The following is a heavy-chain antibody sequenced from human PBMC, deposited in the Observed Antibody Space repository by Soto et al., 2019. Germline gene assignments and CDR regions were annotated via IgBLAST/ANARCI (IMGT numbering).Heavy chain of an antibody. J-gene: IGHJ6*02. Sequence: QVQLVQSGAEVKKPGSSVKVSCKASGGSLSNYGISWVRQAPGQGLEWIGAIIPVFGTPNYAQKFQDRVTITADEFTTTVYLEVISLTSEDTAVYYCARGDATKIVVTTYYGMDVWGQGTTVTVCS. D-gene: IGHD3-22*01. V-gene: IGHV1-69*12. CDR2: IIPVFGTP. CDR1: GGSLSNYG. CDR3: ARGDATKIVVTTYYGMDV.